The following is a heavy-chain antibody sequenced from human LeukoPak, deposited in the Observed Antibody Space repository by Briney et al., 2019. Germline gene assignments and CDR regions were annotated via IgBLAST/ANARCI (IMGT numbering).Heavy chain of an antibody. Sequence: ASVKVSCKASGYTFTSYYMHWVRQAPGQGLEWMGWINPYSGDTNYAQKFQGRVTMTRDTSISTAYMELSSLKSDDTAVYYCARVAMSGIGSDDFWGQGTLVTASS. CDR2: INPYSGDT. V-gene: IGHV1-2*02. CDR3: ARVAMSGIGSDDF. J-gene: IGHJ4*02. D-gene: IGHD1-26*01. CDR1: GYTFTSYY.